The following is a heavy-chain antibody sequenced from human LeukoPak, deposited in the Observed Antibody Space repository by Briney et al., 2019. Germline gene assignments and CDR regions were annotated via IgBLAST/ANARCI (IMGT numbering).Heavy chain of an antibody. J-gene: IGHJ5*02. CDR2: INHSGST. CDR3: ARHPRPVVPAARRGKWFDP. D-gene: IGHD2-2*01. CDR1: GGSISSNNYY. V-gene: IGHV4-39*01. Sequence: PSETLSLTCSVSGGSISSNNYYWGWIRQPPGKGLEWIGEINHSGSTNYNPSLKSRVTISVDTSKNQFSLKLSSVTAADTAVYYCARHPRPVVPAARRGKWFDPWGQGTLVTVSS.